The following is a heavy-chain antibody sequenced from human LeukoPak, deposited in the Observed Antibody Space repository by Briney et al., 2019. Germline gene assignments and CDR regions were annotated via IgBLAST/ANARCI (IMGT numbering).Heavy chain of an antibody. CDR1: GFTFSSSP. J-gene: IGHJ6*04. Sequence: GGSLRLSCAASGFTFSSSPMHWVRQAPGKGLEWVAVISYDGTNKYYADSVKGRFTISRDNSKNTLYLQMNSLRAEDTTLYYCARGYTNSWYGLGYGMDVWGKGTTVTVSS. V-gene: IGHV3-30*04. D-gene: IGHD6-13*01. CDR3: ARGYTNSWYGLGYGMDV. CDR2: ISYDGTNK.